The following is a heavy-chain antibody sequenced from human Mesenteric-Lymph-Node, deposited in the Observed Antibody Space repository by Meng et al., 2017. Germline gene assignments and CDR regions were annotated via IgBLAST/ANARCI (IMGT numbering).Heavy chain of an antibody. D-gene: IGHD3-3*01. CDR2: IIPIFGTA. Sequence: SVKVSCKASGGTFSSYAISWVRQAPGQGLEWMGGIIPIFGTANYAQKFQGRVTITPDKYTSTAYMELSSMRSEDTAVYYCARVAYDFWSGCYDYWGQGTLVTVSS. J-gene: IGHJ4*02. CDR3: ARVAYDFWSGCYDY. CDR1: GGTFSSYA. V-gene: IGHV1-69*06.